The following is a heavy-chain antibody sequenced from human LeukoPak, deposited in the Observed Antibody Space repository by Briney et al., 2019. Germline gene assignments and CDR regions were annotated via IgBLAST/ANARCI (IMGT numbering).Heavy chain of an antibody. J-gene: IGHJ4*02. CDR2: IKEDGSEN. CDR3: ARGGSNYDFWSGYLFDY. CDR1: GFTFSSYW. Sequence: PGGSLRLSCVVSGFTFSSYWMSWVRQAPGKGLEWVANIKEDGSENSYVDSVKGRFTISRDNAKNSLFLQMNSLRAEDTAVYYCARGGSNYDFWSGYLFDYWGQGTLVTVSS. D-gene: IGHD3-3*01. V-gene: IGHV3-7*01.